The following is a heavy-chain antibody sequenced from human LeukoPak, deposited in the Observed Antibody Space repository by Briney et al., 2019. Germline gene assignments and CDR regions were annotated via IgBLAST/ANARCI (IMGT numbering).Heavy chain of an antibody. D-gene: IGHD1-26*01. CDR2: ISGSGGST. CDR1: GFTLSSYA. CDR3: AKEAGSYPEYYFDY. V-gene: IGHV3-23*01. Sequence: GGSLRLSCAASGFTLSSYAMSWVRQAQGKGLEWVSAISGSGGSTYYADSVKGRFTISRDNSKNTLYLQMNSLRTEDTALYYCAKEAGSYPEYYFDYWGQGTLVTVSS. J-gene: IGHJ4*02.